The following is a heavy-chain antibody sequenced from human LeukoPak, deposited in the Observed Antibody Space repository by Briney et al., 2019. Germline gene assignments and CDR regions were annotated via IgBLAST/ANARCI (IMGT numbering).Heavy chain of an antibody. CDR2: IYSGGST. CDR1: GFTVSSNY. J-gene: IGHJ6*02. D-gene: IGHD2-8*01. V-gene: IGHV3-66*01. CDR3: ARGGGYCTNGVCYHGALPYYYYYGMDV. Sequence: GGSLRLSCAASGFTVSSNYMSWVRQAPGKGLEWVSVIYSGGSTYYADSVKGRFTISRDNSKNTLYLQMNSLRAEDTAVYYCARGGGYCTNGVCYHGALPYYYYYGMDVWGQGTTVTVSS.